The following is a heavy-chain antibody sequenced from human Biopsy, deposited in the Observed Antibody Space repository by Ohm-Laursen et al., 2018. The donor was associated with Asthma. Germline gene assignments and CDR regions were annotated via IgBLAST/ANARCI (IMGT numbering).Heavy chain of an antibody. Sequence: TLSLTCAVSGDSIDSGDYSWTWIRQSPGVGLEWIGYIYRNGNTYYNPAHKNRVTISIDRSRDQFSLRLRFVTAADTAVYYCARGWNCGGDCYSLDSWGQGTLVTVSS. V-gene: IGHV4-30-2*06. CDR2: IYRNGNT. CDR1: GDSIDSGDYS. J-gene: IGHJ4*02. D-gene: IGHD2-21*02. CDR3: ARGWNCGGDCYSLDS.